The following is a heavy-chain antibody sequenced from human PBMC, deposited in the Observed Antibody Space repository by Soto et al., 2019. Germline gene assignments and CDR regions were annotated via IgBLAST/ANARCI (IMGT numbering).Heavy chain of an antibody. Sequence: QVQLQESGPGLVKPSQTLSLTCTVSGGSISSSDYYWSWIRQHPGKGLAWIGDIYYSGSAYYIPSLKSRVTISLDTSKSQFSLKLSSVTAADTAVYSCAREVSPNSRGWYTVLVRWFDPWGQGTLVTVSS. CDR1: GGSISSSDYY. V-gene: IGHV4-31*03. J-gene: IGHJ5*02. CDR3: AREVSPNSRGWYTVLVRWFDP. CDR2: IYYSGSA. D-gene: IGHD6-19*01.